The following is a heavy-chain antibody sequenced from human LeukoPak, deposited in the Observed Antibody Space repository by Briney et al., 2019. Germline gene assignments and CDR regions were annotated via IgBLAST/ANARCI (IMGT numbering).Heavy chain of an antibody. D-gene: IGHD3-3*01. Sequence: SVKVSFEASVDTFSIYTIRWVRQAPGQGREGMGRIIPSIGITNYTQKFEGRVTITADKSTSTPYMQLSSLRSEDTAVYYCARDRPLRFLEWLPFPYYYGMDVWGQATTLTVSS. V-gene: IGHV1-69*04. J-gene: IGHJ6*02. CDR1: VDTFSIYT. CDR3: ARDRPLRFLEWLPFPYYYGMDV. CDR2: IIPSIGIT.